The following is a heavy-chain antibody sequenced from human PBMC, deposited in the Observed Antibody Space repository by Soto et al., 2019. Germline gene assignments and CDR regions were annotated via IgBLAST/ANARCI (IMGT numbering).Heavy chain of an antibody. V-gene: IGHV1-2*02. CDR3: ARIKWGLDYSSGMEV. D-gene: IGHD2-15*01. J-gene: IGHJ6*02. CDR1: GYTFSDYF. Sequence: QVQLVQSGAEVKKSGASVKVSCKASGYTFSDYFIQWLRQAPGQGLEWVAWINPKTAATNYAKKFQDRVTLTRDTSFSTAYLELTRLRPDDKAVYYCARIKWGLDYSSGMEVWGQGTEVTVSS. CDR2: INPKTAAT.